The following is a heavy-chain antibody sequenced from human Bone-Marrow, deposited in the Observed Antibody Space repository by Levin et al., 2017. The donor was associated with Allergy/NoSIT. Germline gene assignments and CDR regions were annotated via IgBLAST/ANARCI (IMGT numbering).Heavy chain of an antibody. CDR2: IYSGGST. CDR1: GFTVSSNY. J-gene: IGHJ6*02. CDR3: ARAVRDIAYGMDV. V-gene: IGHV3-53*01. D-gene: IGHD2-15*01. Sequence: GGSLRLSCAASGFTVSSNYMSWVRQAPGKGLEWVSVIYSGGSTYYADSVKGRFTISRDNSKNTLYLQMNSLRAEDTAVYYCARAVRDIAYGMDVWGQGTTVTVSS.